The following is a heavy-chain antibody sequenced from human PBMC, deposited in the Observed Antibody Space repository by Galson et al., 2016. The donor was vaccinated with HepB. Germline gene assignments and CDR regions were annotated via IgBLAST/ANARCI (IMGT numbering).Heavy chain of an antibody. CDR1: GFAFSSYT. CDR2: ISYDGGYN. CDR3: ARGQWLHGEDVDY. V-gene: IGHV3-30-3*01. D-gene: IGHD6-19*01. J-gene: IGHJ4*02. Sequence: SLRLSCAASGFAFSSYTIHWVRPAPGKGLAWVAVISYDGGYNYYADSVQGRLTVSRDNSKNTLYLQLDSLRSEDTAVYYCARGQWLHGEDVDYWGQGTLVTVSS.